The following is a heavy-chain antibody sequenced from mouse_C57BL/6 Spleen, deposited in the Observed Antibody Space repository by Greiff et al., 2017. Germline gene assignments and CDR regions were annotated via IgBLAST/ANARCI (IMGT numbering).Heavy chain of an antibody. V-gene: IGHV1-69*01. CDR3: ARSYYGSSRYYFDY. J-gene: IGHJ2*01. D-gene: IGHD1-1*01. Sequence: VQLQQPGAELVMPGASVKLSCKASGYTFTSYWMHWVKQRPGQGLEWIGEIDPSDSYTNYNQKFKGKSTLTVDKFSSTAYMQLSSLTSEDSAVYYCARSYYGSSRYYFDYWGQGTTLTVSS. CDR2: IDPSDSYT. CDR1: GYTFTSYW.